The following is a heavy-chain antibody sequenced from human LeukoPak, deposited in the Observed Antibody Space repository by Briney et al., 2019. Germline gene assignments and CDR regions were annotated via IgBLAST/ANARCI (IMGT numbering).Heavy chain of an antibody. CDR2: IIPIFGTA. J-gene: IGHJ4*02. D-gene: IGHD2-2*02. V-gene: IGHV1-69*05. Sequence: ASVTVSCKASGGTFSSYAISWVRQAPGQGLEWMGGIIPIFGTANYAQKFQGRVTITTDESTSTAYMELSSLRSEDTAVYYCAREPDIVVVPAAIEKDYWGQGTLVTVSS. CDR1: GGTFSSYA. CDR3: AREPDIVVVPAAIEKDY.